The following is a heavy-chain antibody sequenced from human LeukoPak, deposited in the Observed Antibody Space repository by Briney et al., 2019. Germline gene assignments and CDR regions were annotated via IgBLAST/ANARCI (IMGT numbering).Heavy chain of an antibody. Sequence: SETLSLTCTVSGGSISSSSYYWGWIRQPPGKGLEWIGSIYYSGSTYYNPSLKSRVTISVDTSKNQFSLKLSSVTAADTAVYYCATTPTRPLDAFDIWGQGTMVTVSS. V-gene: IGHV4-39*01. CDR2: IYYSGST. CDR3: ATTPTRPLDAFDI. J-gene: IGHJ3*02. CDR1: GGSISSSSYY.